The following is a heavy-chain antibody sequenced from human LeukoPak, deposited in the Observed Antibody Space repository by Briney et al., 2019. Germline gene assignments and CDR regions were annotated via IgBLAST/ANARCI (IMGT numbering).Heavy chain of an antibody. Sequence: GGSLRLSCAASGFTFSNYGLSWVRQAPGKGLEWVSGITGSGGSTYYADSVKGRFTISRDNSKNTLYLQMNSLRAEDTAIYYCARDPYGSGSFDYWGQGTLVTVSS. CDR3: ARDPYGSGSFDY. CDR2: ITGSGGST. CDR1: GFTFSNYG. J-gene: IGHJ4*02. V-gene: IGHV3-23*01. D-gene: IGHD3-10*01.